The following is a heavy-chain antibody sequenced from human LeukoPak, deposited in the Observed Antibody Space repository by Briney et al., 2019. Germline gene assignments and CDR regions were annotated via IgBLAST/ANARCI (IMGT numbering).Heavy chain of an antibody. Sequence: PGGSLRLSCAASGFTFSSYGMHWVRQALGKGLEWVAVISYDGSNKYYADSVKGRFTISRDNSKNTLYLQMNSLRAEDTAVYYCAKGRKAMDYWGQGTLVTVSS. CDR2: ISYDGSNK. D-gene: IGHD5-18*01. V-gene: IGHV3-30*18. CDR3: AKGRKAMDY. CDR1: GFTFSSYG. J-gene: IGHJ4*02.